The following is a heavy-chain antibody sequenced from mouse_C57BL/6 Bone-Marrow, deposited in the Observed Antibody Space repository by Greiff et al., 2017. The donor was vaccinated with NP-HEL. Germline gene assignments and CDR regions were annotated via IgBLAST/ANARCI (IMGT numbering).Heavy chain of an antibody. D-gene: IGHD1-1*01. Sequence: EVKLVESGGGLVQPGGSLSLSCAASGFTFTDYYMSWVRQPPGKALEWLGFIRNKANGYSTEYSASVKGRFTISRDNSQSILYLQMHAMRAEDSATYYCARYGDGSSRFAYWGQGTLVTVSA. J-gene: IGHJ3*01. CDR1: GFTFTDYY. CDR3: ARYGDGSSRFAY. V-gene: IGHV7-3*01. CDR2: IRNKANGYST.